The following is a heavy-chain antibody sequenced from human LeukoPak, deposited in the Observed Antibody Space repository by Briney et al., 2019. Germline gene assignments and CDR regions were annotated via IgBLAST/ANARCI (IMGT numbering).Heavy chain of an antibody. CDR3: ARVKRDYGDYEVDY. CDR1: GFTFSSYS. Sequence: GGSLRLSCAASGFTFSSYSMNWVRQAPGKGLEWVSSISSSSSYIYYADSVKGRFTISRDNAKNSLYLQMNSLRAEDTAVYYCARVKRDYGDYEVDYWGQGTLVTVSS. CDR2: ISSSSSYI. J-gene: IGHJ4*02. V-gene: IGHV3-21*01. D-gene: IGHD4-17*01.